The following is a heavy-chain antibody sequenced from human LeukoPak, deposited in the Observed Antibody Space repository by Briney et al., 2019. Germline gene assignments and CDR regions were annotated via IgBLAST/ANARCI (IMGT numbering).Heavy chain of an antibody. CDR2: FDPEDGET. CDR3: ATIFHSSGWDERTYFDY. V-gene: IGHV1-24*01. D-gene: IGHD6-19*01. J-gene: IGHJ4*02. CDR1: GYTLTELS. Sequence: GASVKVSCKVSGYTLTELSMHWVRQAPGKGLEWMGGFDPEDGETIYAQKFQGRVTMTEDTSTDTAYMELSSLRSEDTAVYYCATIFHSSGWDERTYFDYWGQGTLVTVSS.